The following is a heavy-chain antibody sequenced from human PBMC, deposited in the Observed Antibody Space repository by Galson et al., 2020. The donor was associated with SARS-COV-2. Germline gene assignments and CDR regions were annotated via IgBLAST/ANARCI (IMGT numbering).Heavy chain of an antibody. Sequence: GGSLRLSCAASGFTFGSYAMGWVRQAPGGGLEWVSGITDSGDDTYYADSVKGRFTFSRDNSRNTLSLHMNSLRAEDTAVYFCAKGSSSSRPYYFDYWGQGTLVTVSS. D-gene: IGHD6-6*01. CDR1: GFTFGSYA. J-gene: IGHJ4*02. CDR2: ITDSGDDT. CDR3: AKGSSSSRPYYFDY. V-gene: IGHV3-23*01.